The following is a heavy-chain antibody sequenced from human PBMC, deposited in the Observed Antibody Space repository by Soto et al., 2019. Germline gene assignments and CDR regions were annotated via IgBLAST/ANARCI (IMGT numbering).Heavy chain of an antibody. CDR3: ARDVDTSMSAPLDY. CDR2: INVGTGDT. J-gene: IGHJ4*02. Sequence: QVQLVQSGAEVKKPGASVRVSCKASGYTFTAYAMDWVRQTPGQRLEWVGWINVGTGDTEYSQQFQGSVNISRDTSARTLYMELSSLRSEDTAVYYCARDVDTSMSAPLDYWGQGSLVTVSS. CDR1: GYTFTAYA. V-gene: IGHV1-3*01. D-gene: IGHD5-18*01.